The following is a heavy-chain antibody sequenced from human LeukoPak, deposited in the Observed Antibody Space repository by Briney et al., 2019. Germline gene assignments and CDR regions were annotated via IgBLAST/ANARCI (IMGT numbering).Heavy chain of an antibody. CDR2: IKSKTDGGTT. CDR3: TTVIVVVPAAISDAFDI. J-gene: IGHJ3*02. V-gene: IGHV3-15*01. D-gene: IGHD2-2*01. Sequence: GGSLRLSCAASGFTFSNAWMSWVRQAPGKGLEWVSRIKSKTDGGTTDYAAPVKGRFTISRDDSKNTLYLQMNSLKTEDTAVYYCTTVIVVVPAAISDAFDIWGQGTMVTVSS. CDR1: GFTFSNAW.